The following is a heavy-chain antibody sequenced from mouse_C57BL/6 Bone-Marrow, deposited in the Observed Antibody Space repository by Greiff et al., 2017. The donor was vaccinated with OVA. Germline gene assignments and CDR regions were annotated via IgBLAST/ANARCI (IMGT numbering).Heavy chain of an antibody. V-gene: IGHV1-54*01. CDR2: INPGSGGT. CDR3: AGREYSIYLYDMDY. Sequence: VQLQESGAELVRPGASVKVSCKASGYAFTNYLIEWVKQRPGQGLEWIGVINPGSGGTNYNEKFKGKATLTADKSSSTAYMQLSSLSSEDSAVYFCAGREYSIYLYDMDYWGQGTSVTVSS. D-gene: IGHD2-5*01. CDR1: GYAFTNYL. J-gene: IGHJ4*01.